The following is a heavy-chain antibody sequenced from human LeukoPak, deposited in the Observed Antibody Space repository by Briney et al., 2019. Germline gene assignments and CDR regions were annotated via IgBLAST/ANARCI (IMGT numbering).Heavy chain of an antibody. J-gene: IGHJ4*02. CDR2: ISYDGSNK. V-gene: IGHV3-30-3*01. Sequence: PGGSLRLSCAASGFTFSSYAMHWVRQAPGKGLEWVAVISYDGSNKYYADSVKGRFTISRDNSKNTLYLQMNSLRAEDTAVYYCARGPQNVVVPAATLLFDYWGQGTLVTVSS. D-gene: IGHD2-2*01. CDR1: GFTFSSYA. CDR3: ARGPQNVVVPAATLLFDY.